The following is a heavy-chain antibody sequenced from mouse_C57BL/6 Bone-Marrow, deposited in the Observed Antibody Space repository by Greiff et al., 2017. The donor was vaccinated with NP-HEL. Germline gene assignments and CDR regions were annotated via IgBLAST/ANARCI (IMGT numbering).Heavy chain of an antibody. CDR3: ARRDYGSSYAWFAY. J-gene: IGHJ3*01. CDR2: ISNGGGST. D-gene: IGHD1-1*01. CDR1: GFTFSDYY. V-gene: IGHV5-12*01. Sequence: EVKVVESGGGLVQPGGSLKLSCAASGFTFSDYYMYWVRQTPEKRLEWVAYISNGGGSTYSPDTVQVRFTISRDNAKNTLYLQMSRLKSEDTAMYYCARRDYGSSYAWFAYWGQGTLVTVSA.